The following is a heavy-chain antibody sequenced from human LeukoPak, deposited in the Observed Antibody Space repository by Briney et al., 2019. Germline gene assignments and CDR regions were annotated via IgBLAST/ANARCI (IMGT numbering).Heavy chain of an antibody. Sequence: GGSLRLSCAASGFTFTSYWMSWVRQVPGKGPEWVANIKQDGSEKYYVDSVKGRFTISRDNAKNSLYLQMNSLKVEDTAVYYCARSYLQMVSASWGQGTLVTVSS. CDR3: ARSYLQMVSAS. V-gene: IGHV3-7*01. CDR2: IKQDGSEK. J-gene: IGHJ5*02. D-gene: IGHD3-10*01. CDR1: GFTFTSYW.